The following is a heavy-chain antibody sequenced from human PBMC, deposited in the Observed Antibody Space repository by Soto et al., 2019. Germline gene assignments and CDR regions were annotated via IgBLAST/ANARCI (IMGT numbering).Heavy chain of an antibody. CDR1: GFSLSTTGVR. CDR2: IQWNDDK. CDR3: ARSYGFGNAPPLDY. V-gene: IGHV2-70*04. J-gene: IGHJ4*02. Sequence: SGPTLVNPTQTLTLTCTFSGFSLSTTGVRVSWVRKAPGKALEWLARIQWNDDKFYLTSLRNTLSISKDTSKNQVVLTVTNMAPVDTATYYCARSYGFGNAPPLDYWGQGTLVTVSS. D-gene: IGHD3-10*01.